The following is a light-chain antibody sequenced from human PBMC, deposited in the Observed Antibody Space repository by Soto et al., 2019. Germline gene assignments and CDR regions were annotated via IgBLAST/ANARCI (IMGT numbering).Light chain of an antibody. CDR3: QQYGCVSPIT. J-gene: IGKJ4*01. CDR1: EDINSR. V-gene: IGKV1-5*03. CDR2: NAS. Sequence: IQMPQSPSSLSASVVDRVTISCRASEDINSRLAWYQQKPGKAPKLLIYNASNLQSGVPSRFSGSVSGTEFTLSISRLQTDDFATNCCQQYGCVSPITCGGGTKV.